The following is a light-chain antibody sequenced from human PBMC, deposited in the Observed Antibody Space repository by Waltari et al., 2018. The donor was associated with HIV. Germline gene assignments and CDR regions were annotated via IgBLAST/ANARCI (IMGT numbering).Light chain of an antibody. CDR3: SSFADRDGFYVV. Sequence: QSALTQPPSASGSPGQSVTLSCTGSNSDIGRYDYVSWYQLHPGKAPRLVISEVTKRPSGVSDRFSGSKSANTAFLTVSALQAEDEADYYCSSFADRDGFYVVFGGGTRLTVL. V-gene: IGLV2-8*01. CDR2: EVT. J-gene: IGLJ2*01. CDR1: NSDIGRYDY.